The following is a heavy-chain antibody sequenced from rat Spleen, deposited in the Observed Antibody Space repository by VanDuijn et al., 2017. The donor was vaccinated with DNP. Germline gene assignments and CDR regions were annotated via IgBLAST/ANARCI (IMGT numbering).Heavy chain of an antibody. V-gene: IGHV3-1*01. Sequence: EVQLQESGPGLVKPSQSLSLTCSVTAYSITSNYWGWIRKFPGNKMEWIGHISYSGSTTYNPSLKGRISITRDTSRNHFFLQLNSVTTEDTATYYCARWTYYFDYWGQGVMVTVSS. CDR2: ISYSGST. CDR3: ARWTYYFDY. J-gene: IGHJ2*01. CDR1: AYSITSNY.